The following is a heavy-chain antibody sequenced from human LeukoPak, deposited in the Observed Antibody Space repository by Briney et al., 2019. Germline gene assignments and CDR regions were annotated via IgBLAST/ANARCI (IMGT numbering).Heavy chain of an antibody. Sequence: GRSLRLSCAASGFTFSSYAMHWVRQAPGKGLEWVAVISYDGSNKYYADSVKGRFTISRDNSKNTLYLQMNSLRAEDTAVYYCARDGKLWSPTSFDYWGQGTLVTVSS. J-gene: IGHJ4*02. V-gene: IGHV3-30-3*01. CDR1: GFTFSSYA. CDR2: ISYDGSNK. CDR3: ARDGKLWSPTSFDY. D-gene: IGHD5-18*01.